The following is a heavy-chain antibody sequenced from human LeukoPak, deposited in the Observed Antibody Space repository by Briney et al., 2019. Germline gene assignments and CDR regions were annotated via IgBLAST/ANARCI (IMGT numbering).Heavy chain of an antibody. D-gene: IGHD5-18*01. V-gene: IGHV3-53*01. Sequence: PGGSLRLSCAASGFNVSSNYMSWVRQAPGQGLEWVSLLYSGGSAFHADSVKGRFTISRDNSKNTLYLQLNSLRAEDTAVYYCARAGGGYRYGYYYHFYMDAWSKGTTVTVSS. CDR2: LYSGGSA. J-gene: IGHJ6*03. CDR1: GFNVSSNY. CDR3: ARAGGGYRYGYYYHFYMDA.